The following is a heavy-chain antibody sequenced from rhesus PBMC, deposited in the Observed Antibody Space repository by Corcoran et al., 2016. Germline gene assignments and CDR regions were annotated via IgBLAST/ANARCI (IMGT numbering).Heavy chain of an antibody. CDR2: IYKNCERT. J-gene: IGHJ4*01. CDR1: GGPISSSNW. Sequence: QVQLQESGPGLVKPSETLSLTCAVSGGPISSSNWWSCSRQHPGKGLEWIGGIYKNCERTNYNPTLKSRVTISKDTSKNQFSLKLGSVTAADTAVYYCARDPGGSSYFDYWGQGVLVTVSS. D-gene: IGHD4-29*01. CDR3: ARDPGGSSYFDY. V-gene: IGHV4S12*01.